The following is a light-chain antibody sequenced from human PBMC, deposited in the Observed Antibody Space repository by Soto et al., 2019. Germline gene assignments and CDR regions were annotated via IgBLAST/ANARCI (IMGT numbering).Light chain of an antibody. CDR3: QQYGSSPKT. CDR1: PSVSGSN. CDR2: GAS. Sequence: EIVFTHCPGTLPLSPWARATLSCRASPSVSGSNLAWYQQKPGQAPRLVIYGASSRATGIPDRFSGSGSGTDFTLTISRLEPEDFAVYYCQQYGSSPKTFGQGTKVDI. J-gene: IGKJ1*01. V-gene: IGKV3-20*01.